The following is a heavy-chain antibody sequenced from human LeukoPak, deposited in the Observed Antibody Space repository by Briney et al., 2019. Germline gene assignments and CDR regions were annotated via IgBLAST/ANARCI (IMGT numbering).Heavy chain of an antibody. J-gene: IGHJ4*02. D-gene: IGHD3/OR15-3a*01. Sequence: PSQTLSLTCTVSGGSISSGSYYWGWIRQPPGKGLEWIGSIYYSGNTYYNASLKSQVSISIDTSKNQFSQRLTSVTAADTAVYYCARQTGSGLFILPGGQGTLVTVSS. CDR3: ARQTGSGLFILP. V-gene: IGHV4-39*01. CDR1: GGSISSGSYY. CDR2: IYYSGNT.